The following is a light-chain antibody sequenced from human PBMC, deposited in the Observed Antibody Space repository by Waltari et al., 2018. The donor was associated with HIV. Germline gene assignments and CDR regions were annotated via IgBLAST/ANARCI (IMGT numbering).Light chain of an antibody. CDR3: TSYTGSTNLL. J-gene: IGLJ2*01. CDR2: EFT. Sequence: QSALTQPPSASGSPGQSVTISCNGPISDGVGYAYCSLYQHPPSKAPKLIIYEFTKRPSGVPDRFSGSKSDSTASLTVSGLQAEDEADYYCTSYTGSTNLLFGGGTKLTVL. V-gene: IGLV2-8*01. CDR1: ISDGVGYAY.